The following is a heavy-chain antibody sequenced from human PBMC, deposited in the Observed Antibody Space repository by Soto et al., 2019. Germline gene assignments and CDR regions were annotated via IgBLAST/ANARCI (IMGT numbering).Heavy chain of an antibody. Sequence: QVQLVQSGAEVKKPGASVKVSCKASGYTFTSYGISWVRQAPVQGLEWMGWISAYNGNTNYAQKLQGRVTMTTDTSTSTAYMELRSLRSDDTAVYYCARDLSYDSSGYLPLGDYWGQGTLVTVSS. V-gene: IGHV1-18*01. CDR1: GYTFTSYG. CDR3: ARDLSYDSSGYLPLGDY. D-gene: IGHD3-22*01. J-gene: IGHJ4*02. CDR2: ISAYNGNT.